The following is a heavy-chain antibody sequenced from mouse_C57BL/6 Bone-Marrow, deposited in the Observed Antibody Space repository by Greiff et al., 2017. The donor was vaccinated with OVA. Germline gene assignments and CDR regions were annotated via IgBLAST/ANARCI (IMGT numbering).Heavy chain of an antibody. J-gene: IGHJ4*01. CDR2: IYPGGGYT. Sequence: QVQLKQSGAELVRPGTSVKMSCKASGYTFTNYWIGWAKQRPGHGLEWIGDIYPGGGYTTYNEKFKGKATLTADKSSSTAYMQVSSLTSEDSAIFYCAAYDYDLSMDYWGQGTSVTVSA. V-gene: IGHV1-63*01. CDR3: AAYDYDLSMDY. CDR1: GYTFTNYW. D-gene: IGHD2-4*01.